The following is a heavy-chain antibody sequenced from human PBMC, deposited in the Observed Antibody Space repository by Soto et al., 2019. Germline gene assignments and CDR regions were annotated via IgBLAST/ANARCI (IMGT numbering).Heavy chain of an antibody. J-gene: IGHJ4*02. CDR1: GGSINSGGYY. V-gene: IGHV4-31*03. CDR2: LYYSRST. Sequence: QVQLQESGPGLVKPSQTLSLTCTVSGGSINSGGYYWSWIRQHPGKCLEWIGYLYYSRSTYYNPSLRSRVAISLDTSKNVYSLKLSSVTAADTAVYYCAREPSIWGQGTLVTVSS. CDR3: AREPSI.